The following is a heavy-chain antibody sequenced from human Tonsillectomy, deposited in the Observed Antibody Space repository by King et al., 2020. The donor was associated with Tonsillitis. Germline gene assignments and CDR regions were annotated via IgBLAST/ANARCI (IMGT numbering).Heavy chain of an antibody. CDR1: GFTFSNYA. D-gene: IGHD6-19*01. Sequence: VQLVESGGGLVQPGGSLRLSCAASGFTFSNYAMSWVRQAPGKGLEWVSGISGSGGGTYYADSVKGRLTISRDSFPNTLYLQMYSLRCEDTALYYCAKAFSSDEPSINMDVWGQGTTVTVSS. V-gene: IGHV3-23*04. J-gene: IGHJ6*02. CDR2: ISGSGGGT. CDR3: AKAFSSDEPSINMDV.